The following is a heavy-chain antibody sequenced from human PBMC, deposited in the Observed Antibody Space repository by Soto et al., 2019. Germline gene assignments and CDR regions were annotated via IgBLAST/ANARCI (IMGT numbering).Heavy chain of an antibody. J-gene: IGHJ4*02. V-gene: IGHV3-23*01. CDR3: AKADTGHFRPFEY. CDR2: VSDDGGTT. Sequence: EAQLLESGGGLVQPGASLSLSCAASGFTFSNYAMSWVRQAPGKGLEWVSVVSDDGGTTFYADSVRARFTISRDNSKNPVDLQMNSLRAEDTAVYYCAKADTGHFRPFEYCGQGTLVTVSS. D-gene: IGHD3-9*01. CDR1: GFTFSNYA.